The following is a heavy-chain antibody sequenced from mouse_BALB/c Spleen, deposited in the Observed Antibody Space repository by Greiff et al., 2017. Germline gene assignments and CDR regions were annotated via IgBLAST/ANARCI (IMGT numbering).Heavy chain of an antibody. J-gene: IGHJ2*01. V-gene: IGHV3-6*02. CDR1: GYSITSGYY. D-gene: IGHD2-4*01. CDR2: ISYDGSN. Sequence: EVQLQESGPGLVKPSQSLSLTCSVTGYSITSGYYWNWIRQFPGNKLEWMGYISYDGSNNYNPSLKNRISITRDTSKNQFFLKLNSVTTEDTATYYCARVYDYEGYFDYWGQGTTLTVSS. CDR3: ARVYDYEGYFDY.